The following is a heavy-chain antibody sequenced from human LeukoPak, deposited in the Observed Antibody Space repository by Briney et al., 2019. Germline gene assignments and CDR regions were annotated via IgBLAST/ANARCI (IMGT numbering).Heavy chain of an antibody. D-gene: IGHD3-22*01. CDR2: IYYSGST. CDR3: ARGDDSSGYYSGAFDI. J-gene: IGHJ3*02. CDR1: GGSISSGDYY. Sequence: SETLSLTCTVSGGSISSGDYYWGWIRQPPGKGLEWIGYIYYSGSTYYNPSLKSRVTISVDTSKNQFSLKLSSVTAADTAVYYCARGDDSSGYYSGAFDIWGQGTMVTVSS. V-gene: IGHV4-30-4*08.